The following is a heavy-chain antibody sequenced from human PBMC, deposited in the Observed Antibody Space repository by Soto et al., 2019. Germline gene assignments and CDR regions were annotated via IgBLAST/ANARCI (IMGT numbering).Heavy chain of an antibody. V-gene: IGHV2-5*02. CDR2: IYWDDDK. CDR1: GFSLSTSGVG. Sequence: QITLKESGPTLVKPTQTLTLTCTFSGFSLSTSGVGVGWIRQPPEKALEWLALIYWDDDKRYSPSLKSRLTITXDPSXNXLVLTMTNVDPVDTATYYCAHSKDYSSRWYTLDFDYWGQGTLVTVSS. J-gene: IGHJ4*02. D-gene: IGHD6-13*01. CDR3: AHSKDYSSRWYTLDFDY.